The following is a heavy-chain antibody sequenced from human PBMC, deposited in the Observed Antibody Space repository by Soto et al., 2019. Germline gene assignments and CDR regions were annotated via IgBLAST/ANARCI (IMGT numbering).Heavy chain of an antibody. Sequence: SETLSLTCAVYGESFSGYDWSWIRQPPGKGLEWIGEINHSGSTNYNPSLKSRVTISVDTSKNQFSLKLSSVTAADTAVYYCARTWANIWGQGTMVTVSS. CDR3: ARTWANI. CDR1: GESFSGYD. J-gene: IGHJ3*02. D-gene: IGHD3-16*01. CDR2: INHSGST. V-gene: IGHV4-34*01.